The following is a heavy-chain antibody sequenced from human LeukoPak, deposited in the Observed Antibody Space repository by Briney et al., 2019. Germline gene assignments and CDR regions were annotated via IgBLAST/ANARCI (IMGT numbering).Heavy chain of an antibody. CDR3: ARDGSRGNLVTAPDY. CDR2: INTSGGST. CDR1: GFTFRHYD. J-gene: IGHJ4*02. Sequence: GGSLRLSCVASGFTFRHYDMSWVRQAPGKGLEWVSSINTSGGSTYYADSLQGRFTISRDNAKNSLYLQMNSLRAEDTAIYYCARDGSRGNLVTAPDYWGQGTLVTVSS. V-gene: IGHV3-23*01. D-gene: IGHD2-21*02.